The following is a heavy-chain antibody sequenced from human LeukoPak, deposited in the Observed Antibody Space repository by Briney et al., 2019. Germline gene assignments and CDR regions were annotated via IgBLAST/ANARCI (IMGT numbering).Heavy chain of an antibody. V-gene: IGHV3-73*01. J-gene: IGHJ4*02. Sequence: GGSLRLSCAASGFTFSSYAMHWVRQASGKGLEWVGRIRSKANSYATAYAASVKGRFTISRDDSKNTAYLQMNSLKTEDTAVYYCTRRVGSYGYDYWGQGTLVTVSS. D-gene: IGHD5-18*01. CDR2: IRSKANSYAT. CDR1: GFTFSSYA. CDR3: TRRVGSYGYDY.